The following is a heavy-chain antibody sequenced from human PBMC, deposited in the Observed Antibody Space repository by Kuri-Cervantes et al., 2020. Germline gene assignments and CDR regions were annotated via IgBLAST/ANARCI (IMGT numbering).Heavy chain of an antibody. CDR1: GGSVSSGSYY. CDR2: IYYSGST. CDR3: AGTSMVRGVIRSHYYYYGMDV. J-gene: IGHJ6*02. V-gene: IGHV4-61*01. Sequence: GSLRLSCTVSGGSVSSGSYYWSWIRQPPGKGLEWIGYIYYSGSTNYNPSLKSRVTISVDTSKNQFSLKLSSVTAADTAVYYCAGTSMVRGVIRSHYYYYGMDVWGQETTVTVSS. D-gene: IGHD3-10*01.